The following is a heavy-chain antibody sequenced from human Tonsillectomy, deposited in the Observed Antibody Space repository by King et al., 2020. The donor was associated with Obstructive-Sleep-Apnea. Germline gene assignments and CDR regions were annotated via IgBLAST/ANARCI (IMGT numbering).Heavy chain of an antibody. CDR2: LYFSGTT. CDR1: GGSISSSNYY. Sequence: QLQESGPGLVKSSETLSLTCTVSGGSISSSNYYWGWVRQPPGKGLEWIGNLYFSGTTYYNPSLKSRVTISLDTSKNQFSLSLISVTAADTAVYYCAGKDSDVLTGIDSGGQGNLVAVSS. CDR3: AGKDSDVLTGIDS. J-gene: IGHJ4*02. D-gene: IGHD3-9*01. V-gene: IGHV4-39*07.